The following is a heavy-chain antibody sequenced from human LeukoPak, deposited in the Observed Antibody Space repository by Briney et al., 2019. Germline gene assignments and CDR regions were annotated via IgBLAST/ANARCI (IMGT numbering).Heavy chain of an antibody. D-gene: IGHD5-24*01. Sequence: SETLSLTCTVSGGSISSSSYYWGWIRQPPGKGLEWIGDINYSGSTNYNPSLESRVTISVDTSKNQFSLKVNSVTAADTAMYYCARGRGYNPRELDPWGQGILVTVSS. CDR2: INYSGST. CDR3: ARGRGYNPRELDP. J-gene: IGHJ5*02. V-gene: IGHV4-39*07. CDR1: GGSISSSSYY.